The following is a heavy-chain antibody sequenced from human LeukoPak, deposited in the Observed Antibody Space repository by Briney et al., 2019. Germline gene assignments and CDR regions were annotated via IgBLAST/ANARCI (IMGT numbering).Heavy chain of an antibody. V-gene: IGHV3-7*01. CDR1: GFTFKKYW. Sequence: GKSLRLSCAATGFTFKKYWMNWVRQVPGKGLECLATIKEDGSETYYADSVKGRFTISRDNPKNLLFLQINSLRVEDTAVYYCARETPRRGETRDGYRWGQGTLVTVSS. D-gene: IGHD5-24*01. CDR3: ARETPRRGETRDGYR. J-gene: IGHJ4*02. CDR2: IKEDGSET.